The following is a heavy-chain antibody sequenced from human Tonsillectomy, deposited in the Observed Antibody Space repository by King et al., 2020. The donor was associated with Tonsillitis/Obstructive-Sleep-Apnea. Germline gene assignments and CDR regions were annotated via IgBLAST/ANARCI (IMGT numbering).Heavy chain of an antibody. CDR1: SGSISSLH. Sequence: QLQESGPGLVKPSETLSLTCTVSSGSISSLHWSWIRQPPGKGLEWIGYIYSSGDPNYNPSLKSRVTISVDTSKNQFSLNLWSLTAADTAMYYCARGTVTTTYFDYWGQGTLVTVSS. D-gene: IGHD4-17*01. CDR3: ARGTVTTTYFDY. V-gene: IGHV4-59*11. CDR2: IYSSGDP. J-gene: IGHJ4*02.